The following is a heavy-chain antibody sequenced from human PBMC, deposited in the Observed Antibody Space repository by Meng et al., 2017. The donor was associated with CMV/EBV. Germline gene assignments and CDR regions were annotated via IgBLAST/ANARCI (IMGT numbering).Heavy chain of an antibody. J-gene: IGHJ4*02. CDR2: IYSGGST. CDR3: ARGDSFWSGYY. V-gene: IGHV3-53*05. D-gene: IGHD3-3*01. Sequence: ESLKISCAASGFTVSSNYMSWVRQAPGKGLEWVSVIYSGGSTYYADSVKGRFTISRDNSKNTLYLQMNSLRSEDTAVYYCARGDSFWSGYYWGQGTLVTVSS. CDR1: GFTVSSNY.